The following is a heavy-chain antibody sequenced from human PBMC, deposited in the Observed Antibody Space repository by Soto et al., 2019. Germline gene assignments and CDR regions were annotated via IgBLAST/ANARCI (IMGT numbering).Heavy chain of an antibody. J-gene: IGHJ4*02. V-gene: IGHV3-23*01. CDR3: AKSYSSGWYGYFDY. D-gene: IGHD6-19*01. CDR2: ISGSGGST. CDR1: GFTFSSYA. Sequence: PGGSLRLSCAASGFTFSSYAMSWVRQAPGKGLEWVSAISGSGGSTYNADSVKGRFTISRDNSKNTLYLQMNSLRAEDTSVYYCAKSYSSGWYGYFDYWGQGTLVTVSS.